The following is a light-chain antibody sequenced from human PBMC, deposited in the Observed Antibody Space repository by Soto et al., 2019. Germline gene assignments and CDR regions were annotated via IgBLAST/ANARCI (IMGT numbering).Light chain of an antibody. Sequence: VVTQPPSASGTPGQRVTCSCSGSSSNIGSNYVYWYQQLPGTAPKLLIYSNNLRPSGVPDRFSGSKSGTSASLAISGLQSEDEADYYCAAWDDSLSGVVFGGGTKLTVL. CDR1: SSNIGSNY. CDR2: SNN. V-gene: IGLV1-47*02. CDR3: AAWDDSLSGVV. J-gene: IGLJ2*01.